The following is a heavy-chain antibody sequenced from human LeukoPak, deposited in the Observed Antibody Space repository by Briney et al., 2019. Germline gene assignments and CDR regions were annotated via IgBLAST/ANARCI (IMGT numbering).Heavy chain of an antibody. V-gene: IGHV4-4*02. Sequence: MTSETLSLTCAVSGGSISSSNWWSWVRQPPGKGLEWIGEIYHSGSTNYNPSLKSRVTISVDKSKNQFSLKLSSVTAADTAVYYCARDIPEWQQLVQGAFDIWGQGTMVTVSS. CDR2: IYHSGST. J-gene: IGHJ3*02. CDR3: ARDIPEWQQLVQGAFDI. D-gene: IGHD6-13*01. CDR1: GGSISSSNW.